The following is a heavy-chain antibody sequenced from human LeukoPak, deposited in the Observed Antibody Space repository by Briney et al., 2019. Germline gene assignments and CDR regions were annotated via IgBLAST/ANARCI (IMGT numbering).Heavy chain of an antibody. V-gene: IGHV1-69*05. J-gene: IGHJ6*03. Sequence: SVKVSCKASGGTFSSYAISWVRQAPGQGLKWMGGMIPIFGTANYAQKFQGRVTITTDESTSTAYMELSSLRSEDTAVYYCARDQHCSSTSCYDYYYMDVWGKGTTVTVSS. CDR1: GGTFSSYA. CDR3: ARDQHCSSTSCYDYYYMDV. CDR2: MIPIFGTA. D-gene: IGHD2-2*01.